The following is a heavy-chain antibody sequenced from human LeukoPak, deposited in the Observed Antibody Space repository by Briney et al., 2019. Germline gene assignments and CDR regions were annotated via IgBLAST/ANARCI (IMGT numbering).Heavy chain of an antibody. Sequence: ASVKVSCKASGYTFTGYYMHWVRQAPGQGLEWMGWINPNSGGTNYAQKFQGRVTMTRDTSISTAYMELSRLRSDDTAVYYCARGGVRKQQLSDWFDPWGRGTLVTVSS. CDR1: GYTFTGYY. CDR2: INPNSGGT. V-gene: IGHV1-2*02. J-gene: IGHJ5*02. CDR3: ARGGVRKQQLSDWFDP. D-gene: IGHD6-13*01.